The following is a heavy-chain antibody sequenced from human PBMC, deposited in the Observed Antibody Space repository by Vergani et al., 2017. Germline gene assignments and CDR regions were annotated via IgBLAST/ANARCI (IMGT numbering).Heavy chain of an antibody. V-gene: IGHV3-23*01. CDR3: ARGPLADIVVVRAATGAHWFDP. D-gene: IGHD2-2*01. CDR1: GFTFSSYA. Sequence: EVQLLESGGGLVQPGGSLRLSCAASGFTFSSYAMSWVRQAPGKGLEWVSAISGSGGSTYYADSVKGRFTISRDNSKNTLYLQMNSLRSEDTAVYYCARGPLADIVVVRAATGAHWFDPWGQGTLVTVSS. J-gene: IGHJ5*02. CDR2: ISGSGGST.